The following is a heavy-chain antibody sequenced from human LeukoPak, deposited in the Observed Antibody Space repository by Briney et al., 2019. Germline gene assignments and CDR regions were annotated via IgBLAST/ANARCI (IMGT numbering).Heavy chain of an antibody. Sequence: TGGSLRLSCAASGFAFSSYEMNWVRQAPGKGLEWVSYISSSGNTINYADSVKGRFTISRDNAKNSLYLQMNSLRAEDTAVYYCARALRITMIGDYWGQGTLVTVSS. CDR3: ARALRITMIGDY. D-gene: IGHD3-22*01. CDR1: GFAFSSYE. V-gene: IGHV3-48*03. CDR2: ISSSGNTI. J-gene: IGHJ4*02.